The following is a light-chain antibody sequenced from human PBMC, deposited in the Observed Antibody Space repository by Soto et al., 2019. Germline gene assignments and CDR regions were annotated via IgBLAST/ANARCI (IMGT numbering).Light chain of an antibody. J-gene: IGLJ1*01. V-gene: IGLV2-14*01. CDR2: EVS. CDR3: SSYTSSSSNFA. Sequence: QSVLTQPASVSGSPGQSITISCTGSSSDVGGYNYVSWYQQHPGKVPQLMIYEVSNRPSGVSNRFSGSKSGNTASLTISGLQAEDEADYYCSSYTSSSSNFAFGNGTKVTF. CDR1: SSDVGGYNY.